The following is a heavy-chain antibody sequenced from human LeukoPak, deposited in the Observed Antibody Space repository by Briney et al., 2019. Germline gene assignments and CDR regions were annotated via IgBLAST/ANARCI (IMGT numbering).Heavy chain of an antibody. Sequence: GGCLRLSCAVSGFTPSAYYMSWIRQAPGEGLGWVSYISSSGSTIYYADSVKGRFTISRDNAKNSLYLQMNSLRAEATAVYYCARAQHPHQGDFDYWGQGTLVTVSS. D-gene: IGHD3-16*01. J-gene: IGHJ4*02. CDR3: ARAQHPHQGDFDY. CDR2: ISSSGSTI. CDR1: GFTPSAYY. V-gene: IGHV3-11*01.